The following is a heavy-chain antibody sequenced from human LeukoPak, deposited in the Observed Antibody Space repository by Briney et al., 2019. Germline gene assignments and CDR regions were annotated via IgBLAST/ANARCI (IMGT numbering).Heavy chain of an antibody. CDR1: GGSISSYY. J-gene: IGHJ4*02. CDR3: ARGPRDLVSITYFDY. V-gene: IGHV4-4*07. D-gene: IGHD5/OR15-5a*01. Sequence: SETLSLTCTVSGGSISSYYWSWIRQPAGKGLEWIGRIYTSGSTNYNPSLKSRVTISVDTSKNQFSLKLSSVTAADTAVYYCARGPRDLVSITYFDYWGQGTLVTVSS. CDR2: IYTSGST.